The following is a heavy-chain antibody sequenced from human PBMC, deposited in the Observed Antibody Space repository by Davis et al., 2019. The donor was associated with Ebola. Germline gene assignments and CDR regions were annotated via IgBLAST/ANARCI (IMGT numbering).Heavy chain of an antibody. CDR3: AHNPTASPNYFDY. CDR1: GGSIYRSSYY. V-gene: IGHV2-5*02. D-gene: IGHD2-21*02. J-gene: IGHJ4*02. CDR2: IYWDDDK. Sequence: TLSLTCTVSGGSIYRSSYYWGWIRQPPGKALEWLALIYWDDDKRYSPSLKSRLTITKDTSKNQVILTVTNMDPVDTATYYCAHNPTASPNYFDYWGQGTVVTVSS.